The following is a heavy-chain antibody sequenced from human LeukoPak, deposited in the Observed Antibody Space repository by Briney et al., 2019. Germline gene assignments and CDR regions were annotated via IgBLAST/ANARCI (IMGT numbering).Heavy chain of an antibody. Sequence: PGGSLRLSCAGSGFTFSGSAMHWVRQASGKGLKWVGRIRSKANSYATAYAASVKGRFTISRDDSKNTAYLRMNSLKTEDTAVYYCTRYTSIAAAGNGYWGQGTLVTVSS. CDR3: TRYTSIAAAGNGY. CDR1: GFTFSGSA. J-gene: IGHJ4*02. CDR2: IRSKANSYAT. V-gene: IGHV3-73*01. D-gene: IGHD6-13*01.